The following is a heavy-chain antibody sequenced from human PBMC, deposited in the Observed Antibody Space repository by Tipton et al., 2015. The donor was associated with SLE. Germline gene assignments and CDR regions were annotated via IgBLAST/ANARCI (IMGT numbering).Heavy chain of an antibody. CDR3: ARGSDGEYVRYFDV. Sequence: LRLSCTVSGGSISFDYWSWIRQSAGRGLEWIGRIYSSGDRDYNPSLRSRVTMSIDASQNRVSLRLKSVSAADTAVYYYARGSDGEYVRYFDVWGPGTLVTVSS. J-gene: IGHJ2*01. CDR2: IYSSGDR. D-gene: IGHD4-17*01. CDR1: GGSISFDY. V-gene: IGHV4-4*07.